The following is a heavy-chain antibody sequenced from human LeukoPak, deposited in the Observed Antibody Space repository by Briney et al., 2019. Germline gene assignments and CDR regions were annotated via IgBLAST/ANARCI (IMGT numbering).Heavy chain of an antibody. V-gene: IGHV1-24*01. CDR2: FDPEDGET. CDR3: ATIERVIAAAGLCGFDP. CDR1: GYTLTELS. Sequence: GASVKVSCKVSGYTLTELSMHWVRQAPGKGLEWMGGFDPEDGETIYAQKFQGRVTMTEDTPTDTAYMELSSLRSEDTAVYYCATIERVIAAAGLCGFDPWGQGTLVTVSS. J-gene: IGHJ5*02. D-gene: IGHD6-13*01.